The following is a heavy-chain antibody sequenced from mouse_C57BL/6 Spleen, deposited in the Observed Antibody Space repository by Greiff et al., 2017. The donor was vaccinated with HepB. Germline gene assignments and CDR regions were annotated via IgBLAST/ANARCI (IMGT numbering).Heavy chain of an antibody. Sequence: VQLQQSGPELVKPGASVKMSCKASGYTFTDYNMHWVKQSHGKSLEWIGYINPNNGGTSYNQKFKGKATLTVNKSSSTAYMQLSSLTSEDSAVYYCARGYYYGSSPFAYWGQGTLVTVSA. CDR3: ARGYYYGSSPFAY. D-gene: IGHD1-1*01. CDR2: INPNNGGT. V-gene: IGHV1-22*01. J-gene: IGHJ3*01. CDR1: GYTFTDYN.